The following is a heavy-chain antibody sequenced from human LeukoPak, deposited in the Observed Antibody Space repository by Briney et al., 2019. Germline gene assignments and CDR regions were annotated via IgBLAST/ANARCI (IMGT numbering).Heavy chain of an antibody. CDR1: GGSFSDYY. V-gene: IGHV4-34*01. CDR2: INHSGSN. Sequence: SETLSLTCAVYGGSFSDYYWNWIGQPPGKGLEWFGEINHSGSNIYNPSLKRRVPMSVDTFKNKFSLTLSTVTAADTAVYYCARVQDFETRGYYLGYWGHGTLVTVSS. CDR3: ARVQDFETRGYYLGY. D-gene: IGHD3-22*01. J-gene: IGHJ4*01.